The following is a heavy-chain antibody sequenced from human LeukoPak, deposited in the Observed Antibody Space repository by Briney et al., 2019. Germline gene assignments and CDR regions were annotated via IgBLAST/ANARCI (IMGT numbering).Heavy chain of an antibody. CDR3: ARDRVASPWYYFDY. J-gene: IGHJ4*02. CDR1: GFTVSSNY. CDR2: IYHRGNI. V-gene: IGHV4-4*02. D-gene: IGHD3-3*02. Sequence: GSLRLSCAASGFTVSSNYMSWVRQAPGKGLEWLGEIYHRGNIDYNPSFKSRVTISVDKSKNQFSLKLSSVTAADTAVYYCARDRVASPWYYFDYWGQGTLVTVSS.